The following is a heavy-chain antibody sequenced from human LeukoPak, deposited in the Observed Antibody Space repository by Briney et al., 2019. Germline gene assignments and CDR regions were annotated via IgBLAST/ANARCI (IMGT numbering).Heavy chain of an antibody. Sequence: GASVKVSCKASGYTFTGYYMHWVRQAPGQGLEWMGGIIPIFGTANYAQKFQGRVTITADESTSTAYMELSSLRSEDTAVYYCARVYDSSGSDAFDIWGQGTMVTVSS. D-gene: IGHD3-22*01. J-gene: IGHJ3*02. V-gene: IGHV1-69*13. CDR3: ARVYDSSGSDAFDI. CDR1: GYTFTGYY. CDR2: IIPIFGTA.